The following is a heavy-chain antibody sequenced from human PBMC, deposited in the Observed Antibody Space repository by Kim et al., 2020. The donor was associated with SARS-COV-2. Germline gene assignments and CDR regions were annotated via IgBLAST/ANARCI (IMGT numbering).Heavy chain of an antibody. J-gene: IGHJ4*02. Sequence: GGSLRLSCVVKGFTISNYPMNWVRQGPGKGLEWVSSISDRGGSTYYADSVKGRFTISRDNSKNTLYLQMNSLRAEDTALYYCARGQVELRLILVAIFSSRPCFDYWGQGSLVTVSS. CDR3: ARGQVELRLILVAIFSSRPCFDY. CDR2: ISDRGGST. D-gene: IGHD3-22*01. CDR1: GFTISNYP. V-gene: IGHV3-23*01.